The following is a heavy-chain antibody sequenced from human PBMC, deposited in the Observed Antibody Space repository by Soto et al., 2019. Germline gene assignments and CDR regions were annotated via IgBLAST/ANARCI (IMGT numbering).Heavy chain of an antibody. CDR1: GGSISSGDYY. Sequence: QVQLQESGPGLVKPSQTLSLTCTVSGGSISSGDYYWGWIRQPPGKGLEWLGYIYYSGRTYYNPSLKSRVTISVDTSKNQFSLKLSSVTAADTAVYYCGRESYSSCWYGSGWFDPWGQGTLVTVSS. V-gene: IGHV4-30-4*01. CDR2: IYYSGRT. CDR3: GRESYSSCWYGSGWFDP. D-gene: IGHD6-13*01. J-gene: IGHJ5*02.